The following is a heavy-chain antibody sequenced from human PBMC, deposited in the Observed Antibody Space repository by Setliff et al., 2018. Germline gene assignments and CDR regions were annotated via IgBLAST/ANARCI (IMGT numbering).Heavy chain of an antibody. Sequence: LRLSCVASGFTFSRYWMSWVRQAPGKGLGCISYITSSGNTIYYADSVKGRFTISRDSTKNELYLQMNSLRAEDTAVYYCARDLSRVLLWFGAGSWGQGTLVTVSS. CDR1: GFTFSRYW. D-gene: IGHD3-10*01. J-gene: IGHJ5*02. V-gene: IGHV3-11*04. CDR2: ITSSGNTI. CDR3: ARDLSRVLLWFGAGS.